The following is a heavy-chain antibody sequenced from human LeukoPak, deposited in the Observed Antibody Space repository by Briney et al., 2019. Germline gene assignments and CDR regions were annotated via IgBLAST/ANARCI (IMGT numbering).Heavy chain of an antibody. CDR3: ARHGSSYYYYYYMDV. V-gene: IGHV4-4*09. CDR2: IYTSGST. J-gene: IGHJ6*03. D-gene: IGHD6-6*01. Sequence: SETLSLTCTVSGGSISSYYWSWIRQPPGKGLEWIGYIYTSGSTNYNPSLKSRVTISVDTSKNQCSLKLSSVTAADTAVYYCARHGSSYYYYYYMDVWGKGTTVTVSS. CDR1: GGSISSYY.